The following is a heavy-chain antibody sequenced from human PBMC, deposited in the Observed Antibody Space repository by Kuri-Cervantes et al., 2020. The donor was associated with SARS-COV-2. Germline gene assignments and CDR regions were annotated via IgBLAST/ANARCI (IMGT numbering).Heavy chain of an antibody. Sequence: GESLKISCAASGFTFSSYSMNWVRQAPGKGLEWVSSISSSSSYTYYADSVKGRFTISRDNSKNTLYLQMNSLRAEDTAVYYCAKAVRRIAAARYDFDYWGQGTLVTVSS. V-gene: IGHV3-21*04. CDR3: AKAVRRIAAARYDFDY. D-gene: IGHD6-13*01. J-gene: IGHJ4*02. CDR2: ISSSSSYT. CDR1: GFTFSSYS.